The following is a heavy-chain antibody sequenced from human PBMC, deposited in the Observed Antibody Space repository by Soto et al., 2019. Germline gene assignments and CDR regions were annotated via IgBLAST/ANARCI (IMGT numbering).Heavy chain of an antibody. D-gene: IGHD3-10*01. V-gene: IGHV3-30*18. CDR2: ISYDGSNK. J-gene: IGHJ6*02. CDR3: AQRGSYYYGMDV. CDR1: GFTFSSYG. Sequence: GGSLRLSCAASGFTFSSYGMHWVRQAPGKGLEWVAVISYDGSNKYYADSVKGRSTIFRDNSKNTLYLQMNSLRAEDTAVYYCAQRGSYYYGMDVWGQGTTVTVSS.